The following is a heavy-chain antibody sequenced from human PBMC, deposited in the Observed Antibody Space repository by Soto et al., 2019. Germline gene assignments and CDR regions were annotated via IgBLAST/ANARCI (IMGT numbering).Heavy chain of an antibody. J-gene: IGHJ3*02. CDR2: FDPEDGET. Sequence: ASVKVSCKVSGYTLTELSMHWVRQAPGKGLEWMGGFDPEDGETIYAQKFQGRVTMTEDTSTDTAYMELSSLRSEDTAVYYCATVRYCSGGSCNDAFDIWGKGTLVTVSS. V-gene: IGHV1-24*01. CDR3: ATVRYCSGGSCNDAFDI. CDR1: GYTLTELS. D-gene: IGHD2-15*01.